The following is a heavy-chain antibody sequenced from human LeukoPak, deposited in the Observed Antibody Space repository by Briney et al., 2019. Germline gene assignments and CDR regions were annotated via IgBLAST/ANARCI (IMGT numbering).Heavy chain of an antibody. CDR2: INPNVGST. CDR3: ARPPYSSGYFYYIDY. V-gene: IGHV1-46*01. Sequence: ASVKVSCKASGYTFTSYYIHWVRQAPGQGLEWMGIINPNVGSTVYAQKFQGRVTMSRDTSTSTVYMELSSLRSEDTAVYYCARPPYSSGYFYYIDYWGQGTLVTVSS. CDR1: GYTFTSYY. J-gene: IGHJ4*02. D-gene: IGHD3-22*01.